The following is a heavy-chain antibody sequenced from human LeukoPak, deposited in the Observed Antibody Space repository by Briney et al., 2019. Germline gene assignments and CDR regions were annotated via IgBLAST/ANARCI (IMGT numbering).Heavy chain of an antibody. CDR2: IYYSGST. CDR1: GGSISSSSYY. CDR3: AREKVPSLYGPPNLWRAYYFDY. V-gene: IGHV4-39*07. D-gene: IGHD3-3*01. Sequence: SETLSLTCTVSGGSISSSSYYWGWIRQPPGKGLEWIGSIYYSGSTYYNPSLKSRVTISVDTSKNQFSLKLSSVTAADTAVYYCAREKVPSLYGPPNLWRAYYFDYWGQGTLVTVSS. J-gene: IGHJ4*02.